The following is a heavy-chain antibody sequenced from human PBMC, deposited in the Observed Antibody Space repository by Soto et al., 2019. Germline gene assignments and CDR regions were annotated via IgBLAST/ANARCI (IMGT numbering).Heavy chain of an antibody. CDR1: GGTFSSYA. D-gene: IGHD3-10*01. J-gene: IGHJ5*02. CDR2: IIPLYGQA. Sequence: QVPLVQSGAEVKKPGSSVTVSCQASGGTFSSYAIHWVRQAPGQGLAWMGGIIPLYGQAKYAQRFQGRVTITAAKSTTTVYMELASPTSQATAVYSCARVTSMVRGVIDNWFDPWGHGTLVTVSS. CDR3: ARVTSMVRGVIDNWFDP. V-gene: IGHV1-69*06.